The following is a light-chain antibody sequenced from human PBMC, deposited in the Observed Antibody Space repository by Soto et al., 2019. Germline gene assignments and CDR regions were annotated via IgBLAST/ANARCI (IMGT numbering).Light chain of an antibody. CDR2: EVS. V-gene: IGLV2-14*01. CDR1: SSDVGGYNY. J-gene: IGLJ3*02. Sequence: QSALTQPASVSGSPGQSITISCTGTSSDVGGYNYVSWYQQHPGKAPKLMIYEVSNRPSGVSNRFTGSESGNTASLTISGLKAEDEADYYCSSYTSSSTRVFGGGPKLTVL. CDR3: SSYTSSSTRV.